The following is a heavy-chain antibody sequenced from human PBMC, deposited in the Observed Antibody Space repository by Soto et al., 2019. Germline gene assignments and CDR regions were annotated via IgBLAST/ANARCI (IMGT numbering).Heavy chain of an antibody. CDR2: IYYSGST. CDR3: AGGYFDWPDYFDY. V-gene: IGHV4-31*03. CDR1: GGSISSGGYY. Sequence: QVQLQESGPGLVKPSQTLSLTCTVSGGSISSGGYYWSWIRQHPGKCLEWIGYIYYSGSTYYNPSLKSRVTISVDTSKNQFSLKLSSVTAADTGVYYCAGGYFDWPDYFDYWGQGTLVTVSS. D-gene: IGHD3-9*01. J-gene: IGHJ4*02.